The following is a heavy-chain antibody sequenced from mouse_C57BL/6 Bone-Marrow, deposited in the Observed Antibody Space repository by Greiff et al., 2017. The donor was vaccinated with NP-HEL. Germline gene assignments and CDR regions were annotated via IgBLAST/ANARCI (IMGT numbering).Heavy chain of an antibody. J-gene: IGHJ4*01. CDR1: GFTFSSYA. Sequence: DVKLVESGEGLVKPGGSLKLSCAASGFTFSSYAMSWVRQTPEKRLEWVAYISSGGDYIYYADTVKGRFTISRDNARNTLYLQMSSLKSEDTAMYYCTRGGRHFDYYGSSFYAMDYWGQGTSVTVSS. CDR2: ISSGGDYI. D-gene: IGHD1-1*01. CDR3: TRGGRHFDYYGSSFYAMDY. V-gene: IGHV5-9-1*02.